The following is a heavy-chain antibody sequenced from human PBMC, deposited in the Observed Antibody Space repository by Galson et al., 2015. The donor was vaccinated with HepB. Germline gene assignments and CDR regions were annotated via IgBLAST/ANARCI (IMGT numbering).Heavy chain of an antibody. CDR3: AKGYGLFDS. CDR2: ISYDGSNK. D-gene: IGHD5-18*01. CDR1: GFTFSSYG. J-gene: IGHJ5*01. Sequence: SLRLSCAASGFTFSSYGMHWVRQAPGKGLEWVAVISYDGSNKYYADSVKGRFTISRDNSKNTLYLQMNSLRAEDAGLYFCAKGYGLFDSWGQGILVTVSS. V-gene: IGHV3-30*18.